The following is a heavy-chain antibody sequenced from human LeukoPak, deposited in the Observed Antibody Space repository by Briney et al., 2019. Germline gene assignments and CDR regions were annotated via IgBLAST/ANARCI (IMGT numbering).Heavy chain of an antibody. J-gene: IGHJ4*02. Sequence: GGSLRLSRAASGFTFSSYWMHWVRQAPGKGLVWVSRINSDGSSTSYADSVKGRFTISRDNAKNTLYLQMNSLRAEDTAVYYCARAPYSSGSDYWGQGTLATVSS. CDR1: GFTFSSYW. CDR2: INSDGSST. D-gene: IGHD6-19*01. CDR3: ARAPYSSGSDY. V-gene: IGHV3-74*01.